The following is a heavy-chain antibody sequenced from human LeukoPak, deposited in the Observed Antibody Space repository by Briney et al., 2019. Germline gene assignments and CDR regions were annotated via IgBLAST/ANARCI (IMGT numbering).Heavy chain of an antibody. CDR3: ARREFLGGNEPFFDY. CDR2: IYPGDSDT. V-gene: IGHV5-51*01. Sequence: GESLKISCKGSGYSFSSYWIGWVRQMPGKGLEWMGIIYPGDSDTRYSPSFQGQVTISADKSISTAYLQWGSLKASDTAMYYCARREFLGGNEPFFDYWGQGTLVTVSS. J-gene: IGHJ4*02. D-gene: IGHD4-23*01. CDR1: GYSFSSYW.